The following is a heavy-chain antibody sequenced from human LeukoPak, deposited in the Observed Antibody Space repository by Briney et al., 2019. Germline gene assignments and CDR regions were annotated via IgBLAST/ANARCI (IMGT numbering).Heavy chain of an antibody. CDR1: GGSVSSGSYY. V-gene: IGHV4-61*01. CDR3: ARSGGYSDPPVDY. Sequence: SETLSLTCTVSGGSVSSGSYYWSWIRQPPGKGLVWIGYIYYSGSTNYNPSHKSRVTISVDTSKNQFSLKRSSVTAADTAVYYCARSGGYSDPPVDYWGQGTLVTVSS. CDR2: IYYSGST. J-gene: IGHJ4*02. D-gene: IGHD5-12*01.